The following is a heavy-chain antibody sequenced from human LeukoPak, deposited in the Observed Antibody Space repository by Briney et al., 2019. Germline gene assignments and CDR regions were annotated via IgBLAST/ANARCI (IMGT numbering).Heavy chain of an antibody. J-gene: IGHJ4*02. CDR3: ARFSPFGGVIV. D-gene: IGHD3-16*02. CDR1: GGSISSGGYY. Sequence: SGTLSLTCNVSGGSISSGGYYWSWIRQRPGKGLEWIGYIFYRGSTYYNPSLRSRIAISVDTSKNQFSLKLSSVTAADTAVYYCARFSPFGGVIVWGQGTLVTVSS. CDR2: IFYRGST. V-gene: IGHV4-31*03.